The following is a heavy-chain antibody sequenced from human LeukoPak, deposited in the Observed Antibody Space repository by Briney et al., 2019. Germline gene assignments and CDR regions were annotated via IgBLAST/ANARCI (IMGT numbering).Heavy chain of an antibody. CDR3: ARDRSELRYFDWLLSLSDAFDI. V-gene: IGHV1-2*06. CDR2: INPNSGGT. J-gene: IGHJ3*02. CDR1: GYTFTSYY. Sequence: ASVKVSCKASGYTFTSYYMHRVRQAPGQGLEWMGRINPNSGGTNYAQKFQGRVTMTRDTSISTAYMELSRLRSDDTAVYYCARDRSELRYFDWLLSLSDAFDIWGQGTMVAVSS. D-gene: IGHD3-9*01.